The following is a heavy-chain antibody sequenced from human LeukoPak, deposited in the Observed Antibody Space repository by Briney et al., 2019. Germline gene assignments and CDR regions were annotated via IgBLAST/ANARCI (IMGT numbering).Heavy chain of an antibody. CDR2: ISSSSSYI. CDR1: GFTFSSYS. Sequence: GGSLRLSCAASGFTFSSYSMNWVRQAPGKGLEWVSSISSSSSYIYYADSVKGRFTISRDNAKNSLYLQMNSLRGEDTAVYYCARVGRGVVPAGGDYWGQGTLVTVSS. D-gene: IGHD2-2*01. J-gene: IGHJ4*02. V-gene: IGHV3-21*01. CDR3: ARVGRGVVPAGGDY.